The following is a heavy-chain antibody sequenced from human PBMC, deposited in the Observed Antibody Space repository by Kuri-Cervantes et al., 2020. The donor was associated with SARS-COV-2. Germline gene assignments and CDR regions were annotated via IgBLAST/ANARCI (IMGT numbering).Heavy chain of an antibody. D-gene: IGHD6-25*01. Sequence: GGSLRLSCAASGFTVSSNYMSWVRQAPGKGLEWVSAISGSGGSTYYADSVKGRFTISRDNSKNTLYLQMNSLRAEDTAVYYCAKDNPHGSFDYWGQGTLVTVSS. CDR1: GFTVSSNY. CDR3: AKDNPHGSFDY. V-gene: IGHV3-23*01. CDR2: ISGSGGST. J-gene: IGHJ4*02.